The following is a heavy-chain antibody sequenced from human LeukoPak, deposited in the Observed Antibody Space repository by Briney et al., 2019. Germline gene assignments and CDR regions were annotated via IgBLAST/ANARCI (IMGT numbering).Heavy chain of an antibody. CDR2: IDSSSSTI. CDR3: ARDLLWGSGSSVDY. D-gene: IGHD3-10*01. CDR1: GFTFSGYS. V-gene: IGHV3-48*04. Sequence: GGSLRLSCAASGFTFSGYSMNWVRQAPGKGLEWISYIDSSSSTIYYAESVKGRFTISRDNAKNSLYLQMNSLRAEDTAVYYCARDLLWGSGSSVDYWGQGTLVTVSS. J-gene: IGHJ4*02.